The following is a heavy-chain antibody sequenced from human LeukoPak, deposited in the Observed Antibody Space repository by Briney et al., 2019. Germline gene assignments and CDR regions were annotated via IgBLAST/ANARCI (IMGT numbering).Heavy chain of an antibody. Sequence: QSGGSLRLSCAASKVTFSDYAMHWVRQAPGKGLERVALISHDGSNKYYADSAKGRFTISRDNSKNTLYLEMNSLRVEDTAVYYCAKDRKWSYYGFDYWGQGTLVTVSS. CDR3: AKDRKWSYYGFDY. V-gene: IGHV3-30*18. CDR1: KVTFSDYA. J-gene: IGHJ4*02. D-gene: IGHD3-10*01. CDR2: ISHDGSNK.